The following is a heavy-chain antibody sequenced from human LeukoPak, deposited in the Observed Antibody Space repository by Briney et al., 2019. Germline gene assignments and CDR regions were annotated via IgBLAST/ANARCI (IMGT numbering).Heavy chain of an antibody. Sequence: GGSLRLSCAASGFTFSSYAMNWVRQAPGKGLEWVSAISGNGGSTDYADSVKGRFTISRDNSKNTVFLQMNSLRAGDAAVYYCAKLGYSYGVDYWGQGTLVTVSS. CDR2: ISGNGGST. CDR3: AKLGYSYGVDY. CDR1: GFTFSSYA. D-gene: IGHD5-18*01. J-gene: IGHJ4*02. V-gene: IGHV3-23*01.